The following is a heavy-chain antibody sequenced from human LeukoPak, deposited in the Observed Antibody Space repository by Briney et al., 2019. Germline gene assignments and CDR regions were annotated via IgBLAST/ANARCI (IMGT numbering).Heavy chain of an antibody. J-gene: IGHJ5*02. Sequence: GGSLRLSCAASGFTFSSYSMNWVRQAPGKGLEWVSSISSSSSYTYYADSVKGRFTISRDNAKNSLYLQMNSLRAEDTAVYYCARERSPNYYGSGSYISGFDPWGQGTLVTVSS. CDR3: ARERSPNYYGSGSYISGFDP. CDR2: ISSSSSYT. V-gene: IGHV3-21*01. CDR1: GFTFSSYS. D-gene: IGHD3-10*01.